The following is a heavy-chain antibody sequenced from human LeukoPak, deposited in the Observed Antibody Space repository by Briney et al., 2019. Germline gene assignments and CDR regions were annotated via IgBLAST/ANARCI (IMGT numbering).Heavy chain of an antibody. D-gene: IGHD4-17*01. CDR2: ISYDGSNK. CDR3: AREPYGDYYYFDY. V-gene: IGHV3-30-3*01. CDR1: GFTFSSYA. J-gene: IGHJ4*02. Sequence: GGSLSLSCAASGFTFSSYAIHWVRQAPGKVLEWVAVISYDGSNKYYADSGKGRFTISRDNSKNTLYRQMNSLRAEDTAVYYCAREPYGDYYYFDYWRQGTLVTVSS.